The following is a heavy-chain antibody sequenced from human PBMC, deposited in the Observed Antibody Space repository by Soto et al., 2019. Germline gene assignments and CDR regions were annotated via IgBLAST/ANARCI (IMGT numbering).Heavy chain of an antibody. V-gene: IGHV3-30*03. CDR1: GLCLSSYG. Sequence: GFLRVSCAPAGLCLSSYGMHWVRQAPGKGLEWVAVISYDGSNKYYADSVKGRFTISRDNAKNSLYLEMNSLRAEDTAVYYWARESEDLTSNFDYWGQGTVVTVSS. CDR2: ISYDGSNK. CDR3: ARESEDLTSNFDY. J-gene: IGHJ4*02.